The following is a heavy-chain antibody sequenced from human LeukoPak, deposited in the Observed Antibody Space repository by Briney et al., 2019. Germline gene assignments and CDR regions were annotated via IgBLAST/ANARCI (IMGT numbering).Heavy chain of an antibody. Sequence: PGGSLRLSCAVSGITLSNYGMSWVRQAPGKGLEWVAGISGSGGRSNYADSAKGRFTISRDNPKNTLYLQMNSLRAEDTAVYFCAKRGVVIRVILIGFHKEAYYFDSWGQGALVTVSS. CDR3: AKRGVVIRVILIGFHKEAYYFDS. J-gene: IGHJ4*02. V-gene: IGHV3-23*01. CDR1: GITLSNYG. D-gene: IGHD3-9*01. CDR2: ISGSGGRS.